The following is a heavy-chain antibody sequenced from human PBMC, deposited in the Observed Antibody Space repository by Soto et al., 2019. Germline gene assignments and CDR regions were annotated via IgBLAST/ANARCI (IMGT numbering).Heavy chain of an antibody. J-gene: IGHJ4*02. Sequence: SETLSLTCTVSGGSISSSSYYWGWIRQPPGKGLEWIGSIYYSGSTYYNPSLKSRVTISVDTSKNQFSLKLSSVTAADTAVYYCARQTDILTGYTFDYWGQGTLVTVSS. CDR1: GGSISSSSYY. CDR3: ARQTDILTGYTFDY. CDR2: IYYSGST. D-gene: IGHD3-9*01. V-gene: IGHV4-39*01.